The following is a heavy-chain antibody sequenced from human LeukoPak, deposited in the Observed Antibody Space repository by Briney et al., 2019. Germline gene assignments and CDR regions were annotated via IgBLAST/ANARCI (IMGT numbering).Heavy chain of an antibody. CDR1: GFTFSSYW. J-gene: IGHJ4*02. Sequence: GGSLRLSCAASGFTFSSYWMSWVRQAPGKGLEWVANIKQDGSEKYYVDSVKGRFTISRDNAKNSLYLQMNSLRAEDTAVYYCALTQRVLLWFGESIPYYFDYWGQGTLVTVSS. CDR2: IKQDGSEK. V-gene: IGHV3-7*01. CDR3: ALTQRVLLWFGESIPYYFDY. D-gene: IGHD3-10*01.